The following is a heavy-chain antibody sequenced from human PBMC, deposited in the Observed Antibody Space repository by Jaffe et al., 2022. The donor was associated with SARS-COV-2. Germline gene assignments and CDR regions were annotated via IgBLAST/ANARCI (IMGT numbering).Heavy chain of an antibody. D-gene: IGHD1-26*01. V-gene: IGHV3-66*02. CDR3: ATIGGRYYWAFDY. J-gene: IGHJ4*02. CDR2: IYNDGTT. Sequence: RLAESGGGLVQPGGSLRLSCAASGFTVSSKYMTWVRQAPGKGLEWVSIIYNDGTTNYADSVRGRFTFSRNNSKNTLYLQMNSLTPEDTAVYYCATIGGRYYWAFDYWGQGTLVTVSS. CDR1: GFTVSSKY.